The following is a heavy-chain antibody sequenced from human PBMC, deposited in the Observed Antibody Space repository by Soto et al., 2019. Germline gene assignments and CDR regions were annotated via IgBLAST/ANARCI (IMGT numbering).Heavy chain of an antibody. J-gene: IGHJ4*02. V-gene: IGHV1-69*01. CDR3: ARGGSGYVWFNEF. D-gene: IGHD3-22*01. CDR1: GGLFSSYA. Sequence: QEQLVQSGAEVKKSGSSVKVSCKDTGGLFSSYAVTWVRQAPGQGLESMGGIIPVFDKVYYAQKFQGRVTITADESTNTAYMELSSLRSEDTAMYYCARGGSGYVWFNEFWGQGTLVTVSS. CDR2: IIPVFDKV.